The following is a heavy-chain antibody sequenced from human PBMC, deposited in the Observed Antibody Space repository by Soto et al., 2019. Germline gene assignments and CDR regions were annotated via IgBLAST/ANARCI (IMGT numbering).Heavy chain of an antibody. J-gene: IGHJ4*02. V-gene: IGHV1-18*04. CDR2: TSDYNGNT. D-gene: IGHD6-13*01. CDR1: GYTFTNYG. Sequence: ASVKVSCKASGYTFTNYGISWVRQAPGQGLEWMGWTSDYNGNTNYAQKFQGRVTLTTDTSTSTAYMELRSLRSDDTAVYYCARGGGIYSISWPLDYWGQGTLVTVSS. CDR3: ARGGGIYSISWPLDY.